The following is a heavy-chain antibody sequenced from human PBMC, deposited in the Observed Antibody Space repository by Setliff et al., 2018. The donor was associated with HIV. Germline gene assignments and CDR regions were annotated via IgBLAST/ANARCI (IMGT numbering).Heavy chain of an antibody. J-gene: IGHJ6*03. CDR1: AGDRVSNNKAA. Sequence: SQTLSLTCAIAAGDRVSNNKAAWNWIRQSPSRGLEWLGRTYYKSKWYHDYEVSVESRISITPDTSKNQFSLHLNSVTPGDTAVYYCARGGDWDDNYYMDVWGKGTTVTVSS. CDR2: TYYKSKWYH. V-gene: IGHV6-1*01. CDR3: ARGGDWDDNYYMDV. D-gene: IGHD1-1*01.